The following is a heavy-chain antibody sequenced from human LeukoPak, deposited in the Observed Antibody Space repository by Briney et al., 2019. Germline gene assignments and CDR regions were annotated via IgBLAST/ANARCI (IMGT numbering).Heavy chain of an antibody. V-gene: IGHV1-3*01. CDR1: GYTFTSYA. CDR2: INAGNGNT. CDR3: ARGRPITMVRGVIGPFDI. Sequence: ASVKVSCKASGYTFTSYAMHWVRQAPGQRLEWVGWINAGNGNTKYSQKFQGRVTITRDTSASTAYMELSSLRSEDTAVYYCARGRPITMVRGVIGPFDIWGQGTMVTVSS. D-gene: IGHD3-10*01. J-gene: IGHJ3*02.